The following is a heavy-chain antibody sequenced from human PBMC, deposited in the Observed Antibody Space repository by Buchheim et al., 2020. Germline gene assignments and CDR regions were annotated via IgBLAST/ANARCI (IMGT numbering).Heavy chain of an antibody. CDR2: IYHSGST. J-gene: IGHJ5*02. Sequence: QVQLQQSGPGLVKPSGTLSLTCAVSGGSISSSNWWSWVRQPPGKGLEWIGEIYHSGSTNYNPSLKSRVTKSVDKSKNQFSPKLSSVTAADTAVYYYARDIRLYYYDSSGYNWFDPWGQGTL. V-gene: IGHV4-4*02. CDR1: GGSISSSNW. CDR3: ARDIRLYYYDSSGYNWFDP. D-gene: IGHD3-22*01.